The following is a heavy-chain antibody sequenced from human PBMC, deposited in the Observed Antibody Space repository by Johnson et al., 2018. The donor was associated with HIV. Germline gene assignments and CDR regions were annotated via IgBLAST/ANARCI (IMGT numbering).Heavy chain of an antibody. CDR3: ARAQLLADDAFNN. J-gene: IGHJ3*02. Sequence: EVQLVESGGALVQPGGSLRLSCEVSGFTISTFWMHWVRQVPGKGLTWVSRISGDGSSSSYADSVKGRFTISRDNAKNTLYLQLNSLRVEDTAIYYCARAQLLADDAFNNWGQGTMVTVSS. D-gene: IGHD6-6*01. CDR2: ISGDGSSS. CDR1: GFTISTFW. V-gene: IGHV3-74*02.